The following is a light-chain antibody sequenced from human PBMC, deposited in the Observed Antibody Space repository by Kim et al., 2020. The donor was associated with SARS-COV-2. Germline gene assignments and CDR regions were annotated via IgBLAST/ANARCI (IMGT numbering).Light chain of an antibody. CDR3: HQYSSSLQT. CDR2: GAS. V-gene: IGKV3-20*01. Sequence: EILLTQSPDTLSLSPGERATLSCRAAQSLTNNFIAWYQHKPGQAPRLLIYGASRRATGIQDRFSGSGSGTDFTLTISRLEPEDFAVYYCHQYSSSLQTFGQGTKVDIK. J-gene: IGKJ1*01. CDR1: QSLTNNF.